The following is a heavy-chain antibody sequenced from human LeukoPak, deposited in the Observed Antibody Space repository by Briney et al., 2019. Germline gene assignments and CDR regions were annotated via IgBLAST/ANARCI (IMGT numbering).Heavy chain of an antibody. D-gene: IGHD6-6*01. CDR1: GYTFTGYY. CDR3: ARGGSSSRGAYYYMDV. V-gene: IGHV1-2*02. CDR2: INPNSGGT. Sequence: ASVTVSCKASGYTFTGYYMHWVRQAHAQGLEWMGWINPNSGGTNYAQKFQGRVTMTRDTSISTAYMELSRLRSDDTAVYYCARGGSSSRGAYYYMDVWGKGTTVTVSS. J-gene: IGHJ6*03.